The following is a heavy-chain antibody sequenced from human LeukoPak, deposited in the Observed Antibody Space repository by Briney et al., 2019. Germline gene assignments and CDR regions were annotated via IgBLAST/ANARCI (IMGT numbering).Heavy chain of an antibody. V-gene: IGHV3-21*01. Sequence: GGSLRLSCATAGFSFYRYSLIWVRQAPGKGREWVASITGRSSYIYYADSVKGRFTVSRDNAKKSLYLRMSSLRVEDTAVYYCARDPSLESDYGVYSADWGQGTLVTVAS. D-gene: IGHD4-17*01. J-gene: IGHJ4*02. CDR1: GFSFYRYS. CDR3: ARDPSLESDYGVYSAD. CDR2: ITGRSSYI.